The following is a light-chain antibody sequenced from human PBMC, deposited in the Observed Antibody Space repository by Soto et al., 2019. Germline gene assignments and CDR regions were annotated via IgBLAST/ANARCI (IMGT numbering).Light chain of an antibody. CDR3: SSYAGSNIL. CDR1: SSDVGGYNY. J-gene: IGLJ2*01. V-gene: IGLV2-8*01. Sequence: QSALTQPPSASGSPGQSVTISCTGTSSDVGGYNYVSWYQQHPGKAPKLMIYEVTKRPSAVPDRLSGSKSGNTASLPVSGLQAEDEADYYCSSYAGSNILFGGGTQLTVL. CDR2: EVT.